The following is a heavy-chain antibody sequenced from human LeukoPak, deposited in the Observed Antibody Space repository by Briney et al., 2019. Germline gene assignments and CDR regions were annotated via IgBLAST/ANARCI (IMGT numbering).Heavy chain of an antibody. V-gene: IGHV1-2*02. D-gene: IGHD2/OR15-2a*01. CDR3: ARDNPPSTIPLRY. J-gene: IGHJ4*02. CDR1: GYTFTAYY. CDR2: INPNSGGT. Sequence: AASVKVSCKASGYTFTAYYMHWVRQAPGQGLEWMGWINPNSGGTNYAQKFQGRVTMTRATSISTAYMELSSLRSEDTAVYYCARDNPPSTIPLRYWGQGTLVTVSS.